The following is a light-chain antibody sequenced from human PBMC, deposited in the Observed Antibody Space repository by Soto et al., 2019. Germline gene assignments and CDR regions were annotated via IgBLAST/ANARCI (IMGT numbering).Light chain of an antibody. CDR1: QSVSSN. CDR2: GAS. V-gene: IGKV3-15*01. J-gene: IGKJ1*01. CDR3: QQYNNWWT. Sequence: EIVMTQSPATLSVSPGERATLSCRASQSVSSNLAWYQKKPGQAPRLLIYGASTRATGIPTRFSGSGSGTEFTLSISSLQSEDFAVYYCQQYNNWWTFGQGTRFEIK.